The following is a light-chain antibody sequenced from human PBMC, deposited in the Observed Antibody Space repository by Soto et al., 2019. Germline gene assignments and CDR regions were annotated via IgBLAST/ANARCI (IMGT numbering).Light chain of an antibody. Sequence: ATKMTQSPSSLSASVGDRVTISCRASQDIRNALGWYQQKSGEAPNLLIFGASTLQVGVPSRFSGSGSGTHFSLTISSLQPEDFATYYCVQNYSFPFTVGPGTKVDVK. CDR3: VQNYSFPFT. V-gene: IGKV1-6*01. CDR1: QDIRNA. CDR2: GAS. J-gene: IGKJ3*01.